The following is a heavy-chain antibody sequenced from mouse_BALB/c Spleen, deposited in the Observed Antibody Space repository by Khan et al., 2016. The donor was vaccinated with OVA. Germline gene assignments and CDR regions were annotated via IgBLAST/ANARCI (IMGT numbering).Heavy chain of an antibody. CDR1: GYTFTDYV. CDR3: ARSGYGSLVY. V-gene: IGHV1-77*01. J-gene: IGHJ2*01. D-gene: IGHD1-1*01. CDR2: IYPGGDNT. Sequence: VQLQESGPELVKPGASVRMSCKASGYTFTDYVINWVKQRTGQGLEWIGQIYPGGDNTYYNERFKGKATLTADKSSNTSYIQLSSLTSEDSAVYFCARSGYGSLVYWGQGTTLTVSS.